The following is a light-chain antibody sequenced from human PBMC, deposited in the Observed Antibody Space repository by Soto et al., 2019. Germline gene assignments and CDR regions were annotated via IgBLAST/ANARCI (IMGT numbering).Light chain of an antibody. CDR2: LGS. Sequence: DIVRTQSPLSLPVTPGEPASISCRSSQSLLHSNGNTYLDWYLQKAGQSPQLLIYLGSNRASGVPDRLSGSGSGTDFTLNISRVEAEDGGVYYCMQALHFPLTCGGGNKVELK. CDR3: MQALHFPLT. J-gene: IGKJ4*02. CDR1: QSLLHSNGNTY. V-gene: IGKV2-28*01.